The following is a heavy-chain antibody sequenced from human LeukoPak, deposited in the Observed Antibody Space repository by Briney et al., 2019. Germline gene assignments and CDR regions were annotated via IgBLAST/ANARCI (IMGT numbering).Heavy chain of an antibody. CDR1: GFTFSSFW. V-gene: IGHV3-74*01. Sequence: PGGSLRLSCAASGFTFSSFWMHWVRQAPGKGLVWLSRVNGDGNITTYADSVRGRFTISRDNAKNTLYLQMNSLRAEDTAVYYCSRDARIAAAGFDPWGQGTLVTVSS. J-gene: IGHJ5*02. CDR2: VNGDGNIT. D-gene: IGHD6-13*01. CDR3: SRDARIAAAGFDP.